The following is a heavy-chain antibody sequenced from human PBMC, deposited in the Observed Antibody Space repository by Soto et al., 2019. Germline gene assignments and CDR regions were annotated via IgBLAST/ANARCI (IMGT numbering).Heavy chain of an antibody. CDR1: GFTFSDYE. CDR3: ARAHGDFDY. Sequence: GGSLRLSCAASGFTFSDYEMNWVRQAPGKGLEWVSYISNTGFTIYYADSVRGRFAISRDNAKNSLYLQMNSLGAGDTAVYYCARAHGDFDYWGQGTLVAVSS. D-gene: IGHD4-17*01. V-gene: IGHV3-48*03. CDR2: ISNTGFTI. J-gene: IGHJ4*02.